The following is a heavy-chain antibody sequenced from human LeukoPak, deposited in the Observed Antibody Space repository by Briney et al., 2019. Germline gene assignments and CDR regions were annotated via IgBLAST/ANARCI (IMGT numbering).Heavy chain of an antibody. D-gene: IGHD1-26*01. CDR3: ATGKVGPYYYYMDV. Sequence: GGSLRLSCAASGFTFSDYYMSWIRQAPGKGLEWVSHISSPGTTTLYADSVKGRFTISRDNAKNSLHLQMNTLGADDTAVYYCATGKVGPYYYYMDVWGKGTTVTVSS. CDR1: GFTFSDYY. V-gene: IGHV3-11*04. CDR2: ISSPGTTT. J-gene: IGHJ6*03.